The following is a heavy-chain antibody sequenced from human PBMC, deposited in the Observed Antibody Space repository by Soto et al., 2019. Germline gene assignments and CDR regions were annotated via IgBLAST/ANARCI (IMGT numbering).Heavy chain of an antibody. CDR1: GFTFSHAW. J-gene: IGHJ6*02. CDR3: VKDLGYSLFAMGGGMDV. D-gene: IGHD3-3*02. V-gene: IGHV3-23*04. Sequence: EMHLVDSGGGLVKPGGSLRLSCAASGFTFSHAWMSWVRQAPGKGLEWVSVMSGSGGSTFYADSVRGRFTTSRDTSKHTVYLQMDRLRVEDTAIYYCVKDLGYSLFAMGGGMDVWGRGTTVTVSS. CDR2: MSGSGGST.